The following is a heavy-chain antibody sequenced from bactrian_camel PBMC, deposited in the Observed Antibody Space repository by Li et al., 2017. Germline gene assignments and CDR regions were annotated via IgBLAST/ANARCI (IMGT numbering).Heavy chain of an antibody. CDR2: IDSDGMT. CDR3: AADVCRAGATFNY. J-gene: IGHJ4*01. V-gene: IGHV3S55*01. Sequence: HVQLVESGGGSVQAGGSLRLSCVVSGYTFSRLCMGWFRQAPGKEREGVAGIDSDGMTVYADSVKGRFTISRDNAKNTLYLQMNSLKPEDTAMYYCAADVCRAGATFNYWGQGTQVTVS. CDR1: GYTFSRLC.